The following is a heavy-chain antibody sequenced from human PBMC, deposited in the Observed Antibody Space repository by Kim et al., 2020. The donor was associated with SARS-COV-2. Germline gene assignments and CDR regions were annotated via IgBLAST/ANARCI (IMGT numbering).Heavy chain of an antibody. J-gene: IGHJ4*02. CDR1: DDSISSRNYY. CDR2: VYYSGST. V-gene: IGHV4-39*01. D-gene: IGHD3-22*01. Sequence: SETLSLTCNVSDDSISSRNYYWAWIRQSPGKGLEWIGSVYYSGSTYYNPSLESRVTISVDTSYQFSLTLSSVTAADTSVYYCARQPLFYYETSGYFDFWGQGTLVTVSS. CDR3: ARQPLFYYETSGYFDF.